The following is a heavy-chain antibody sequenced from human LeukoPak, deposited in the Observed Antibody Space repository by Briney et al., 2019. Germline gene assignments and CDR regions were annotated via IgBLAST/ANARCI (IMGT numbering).Heavy chain of an antibody. V-gene: IGHV1-2*04. D-gene: IGHD5-12*01. CDR1: GYTFTGYY. J-gene: IGHJ4*02. CDR2: INPNSGGT. Sequence: ASVKVSCKASGYTFTGYYMHWVRQAPGQGLEWTGWINPNSGGTNYAQKFQGWVTMTRDTSISTAYMELSRLRSDDTAVYYCARDGGYSGYDSFDYWGQGTLVTVSS. CDR3: ARDGGYSGYDSFDY.